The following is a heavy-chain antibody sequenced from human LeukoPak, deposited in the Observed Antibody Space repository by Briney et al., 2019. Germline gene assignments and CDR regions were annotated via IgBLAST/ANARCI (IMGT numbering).Heavy chain of an antibody. J-gene: IGHJ4*02. CDR3: ARTYCSGGSCHFDY. D-gene: IGHD2-15*01. Sequence: SGTLSLTCDVSGGSITQTNYWTWVRQPPGKGLEWIGEVNLQGGTNYNPSLLRRVAISVDTSANHVSLQMTSVTAADTAVYYCARTYCSGGSCHFDYWGQGTLVTVSS. CDR1: GGSITQTNY. CDR2: VNLQGGT. V-gene: IGHV4-4*02.